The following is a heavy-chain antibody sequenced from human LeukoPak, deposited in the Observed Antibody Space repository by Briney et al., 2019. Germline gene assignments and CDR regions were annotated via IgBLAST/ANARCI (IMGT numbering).Heavy chain of an antibody. CDR1: GLTSSSYR. J-gene: IGHJ6*02. CDR2: ISSSSSYI. D-gene: IGHD3/OR15-3a*01. CDR3: ARRPWTVGLRGMDV. V-gene: IGHV3-21*01. Sequence: GGSLRLSCAASGLTSSSYRMNWVRQAPGKGLEWVSSISSSSSYIYYADSVKGRFTISRDNAKNSLYLQMNSLRAEDTAVYYCARRPWTVGLRGMDVWGQGTMVTVSS.